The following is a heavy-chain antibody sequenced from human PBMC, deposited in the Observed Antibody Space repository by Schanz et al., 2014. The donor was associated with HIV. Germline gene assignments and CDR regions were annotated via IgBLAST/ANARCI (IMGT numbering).Heavy chain of an antibody. CDR2: ISGSVGST. J-gene: IGHJ3*02. Sequence: EVQILESGGGLVQPGGSLRLSCAASGFTFSIYVMSWVRQAPGKGLEWVSSISGSVGSTYYADSVKGRFTISRDNSKNTLYLQMNSLRAEDTAVYYCAKEATVVTLAFDIWGQGTMVTVSS. CDR1: GFTFSIYV. D-gene: IGHD4-17*01. CDR3: AKEATVVTLAFDI. V-gene: IGHV3-23*01.